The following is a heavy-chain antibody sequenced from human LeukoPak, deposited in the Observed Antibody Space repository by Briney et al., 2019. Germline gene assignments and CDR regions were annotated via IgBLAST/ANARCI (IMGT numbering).Heavy chain of an antibody. CDR3: AREWGYSSVWPDAFDV. Sequence: SETLSLTCTVSGGSISRYYWSWIRQPPGKGLEWIAYIYDSGNTNYNPSLKSRVTISVDTSKNQVSLKLSSVTTADTAVYYCAREWGYSSVWPDAFDVWGQGTMVTVSA. D-gene: IGHD6-19*01. CDR1: GGSISRYY. CDR2: IYDSGNT. V-gene: IGHV4-59*01. J-gene: IGHJ3*01.